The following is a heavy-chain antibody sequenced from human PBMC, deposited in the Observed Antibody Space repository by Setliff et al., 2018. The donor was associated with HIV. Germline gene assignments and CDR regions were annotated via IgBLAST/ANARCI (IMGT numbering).Heavy chain of an antibody. Sequence: RASVKVSCKAAGGTFNNYVVSWVRKAPGRGLEWIGTIIPILDTTNYAQKFQDRVTITTDESTSTAYMELRSLTSEDTAVYYCARDSDEAVKDADNYVPLDLWGQGTLVTVSS. CDR2: IIPILDTT. J-gene: IGHJ5*02. CDR3: ARDSDEAVKDADNYVPLDL. V-gene: IGHV1-69*11. CDR1: GGTFNNYV. D-gene: IGHD3-16*01.